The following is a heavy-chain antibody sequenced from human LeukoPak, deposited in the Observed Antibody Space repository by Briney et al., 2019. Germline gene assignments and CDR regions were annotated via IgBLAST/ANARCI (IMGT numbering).Heavy chain of an antibody. Sequence: PSETLSLTCTVSTGSINSNYWGWVRQPAGTGLEWVGRIYTTGTTNYSPSLKSRLSMSVDTSKNQFSLTLRSVTAADTAVYYCGRQGYTASYYFHDYWSQGTLVTVSS. V-gene: IGHV4-4*07. CDR1: TGSINSNY. CDR2: IYTTGTT. CDR3: GRQGYTASYYFHDY. D-gene: IGHD1-26*01. J-gene: IGHJ4*02.